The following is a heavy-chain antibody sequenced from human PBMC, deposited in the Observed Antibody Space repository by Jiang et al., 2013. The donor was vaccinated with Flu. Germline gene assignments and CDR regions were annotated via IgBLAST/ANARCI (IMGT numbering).Heavy chain of an antibody. CDR3: ARPLHYDFWSGSYGMDV. Sequence: SVKVSCKASGYTFTSYGISWVRQAPGQGLEWMGWISVYNGNTNYAQTLQGRVTMTTDTSTSTAYMELRSLRSDDTAVYYCARPLHYDFWSGSYGMDVWGKGTTVTVSS. D-gene: IGHD3-3*01. CDR1: GYTFTSYG. V-gene: IGHV1-18*01. CDR2: ISVYNGNT. J-gene: IGHJ6*04.